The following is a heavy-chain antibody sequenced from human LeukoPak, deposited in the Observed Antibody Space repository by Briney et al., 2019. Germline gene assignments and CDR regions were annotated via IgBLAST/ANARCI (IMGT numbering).Heavy chain of an antibody. CDR1: GFTFSSYS. CDR2: ISSSSYI. D-gene: IGHD6-6*01. Sequence: GGSLRLSCAASGFTFSSYSMNWVRQAPGKGLEWVSSISSSSYIYYADSVKGRFTISRDNAKNSLYLQMNSLRAEDTAVYYCARGTYSSSSGYYWGQGTLVTVSS. CDR3: ARGTYSSSSGYY. V-gene: IGHV3-21*01. J-gene: IGHJ4*02.